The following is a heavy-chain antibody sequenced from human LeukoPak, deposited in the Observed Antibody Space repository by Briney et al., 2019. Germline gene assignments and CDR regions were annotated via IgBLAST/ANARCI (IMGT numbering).Heavy chain of an antibody. CDR3: AKDITGYSSSSGFDY. V-gene: IGHV3-9*03. D-gene: IGHD6-6*01. CDR1: GFTFSSYS. CDR2: ISWNSGSI. Sequence: PGGSLRLSCAASGFTFSSYSMNWVRQAPGKGLEWVSGISWNSGSIGYADSVKGRFTISRDNAKNSLYLQMNSLRAEDMALYYCAKDITGYSSSSGFDYWGQGTLVTVSS. J-gene: IGHJ4*02.